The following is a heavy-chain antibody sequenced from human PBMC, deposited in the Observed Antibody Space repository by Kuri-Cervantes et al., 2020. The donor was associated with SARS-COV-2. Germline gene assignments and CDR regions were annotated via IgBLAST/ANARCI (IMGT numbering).Heavy chain of an antibody. Sequence: GSLRLSCTVSGGSISSSSYYWGWIRQPPGKGLEWIGSIYYSGSTYYKSSLTSRVTISVDTSKNQFSLKVNSLTAADTAVYYCARHGSGESYYYCGMDVWGQGTTVTVSS. J-gene: IGHJ6*02. D-gene: IGHD3-10*01. CDR3: ARHGSGESYYYCGMDV. V-gene: IGHV4-39*07. CDR2: IYYSGST. CDR1: GGSISSSSYY.